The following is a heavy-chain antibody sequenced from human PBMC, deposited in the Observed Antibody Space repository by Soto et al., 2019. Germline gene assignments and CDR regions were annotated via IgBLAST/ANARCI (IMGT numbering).Heavy chain of an antibody. D-gene: IGHD2-15*01. CDR2: IYTSGST. CDR3: ARAAVNSCFVVASQYYSNVIPV. J-gene: IGHJ6*02. CDR1: GGTIRSYY. V-gene: IGHV4-4*07. Sequence: SYNLPHTNTVSGGTIRSYYWSWIRQPAGKGLERIGRIYTSGSTNYNPSLKSRVTMSVDTSRNQFSLKLSSVTAADTAVYYCARAAVNSCFVVASQYYSNVIPVSGQGTT.